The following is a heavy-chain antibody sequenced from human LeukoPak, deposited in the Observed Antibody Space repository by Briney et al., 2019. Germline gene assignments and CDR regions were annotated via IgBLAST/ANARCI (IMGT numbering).Heavy chain of an antibody. CDR2: INTKGET. CDR1: GVSMSAYQ. V-gene: IGHV4-4*09. D-gene: IGHD2-21*01. J-gene: IGHJ4*02. Sequence: SETLSLTCTVSGVSMSAYQWSWVRQSPEKGLEWIGCINTKGETSYNPSLRSRVTTSVDTSKSQFSLRLTSVTAADTAVYYCATSNDAKIAPFDHWGQGASVTVSS. CDR3: ATSNDAKIAPFDH.